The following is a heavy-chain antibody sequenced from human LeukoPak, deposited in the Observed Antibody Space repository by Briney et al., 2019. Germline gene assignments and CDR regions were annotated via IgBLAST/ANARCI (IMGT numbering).Heavy chain of an antibody. CDR2: IKEDGSEK. CDR1: RFTFSSYW. CDR3: ARGRLQSVYMDV. D-gene: IGHD4-11*01. Sequence: PGGSLRLSCAASRFTFSSYWMSWVRQAPGKGLEWVANIKEDGSEKYYVDSVKGRFTISRDNAKNSLYLQMNSLRAEDTAVYYCARGRLQSVYMDVWGKGTTVTVSS. V-gene: IGHV3-7*01. J-gene: IGHJ6*03.